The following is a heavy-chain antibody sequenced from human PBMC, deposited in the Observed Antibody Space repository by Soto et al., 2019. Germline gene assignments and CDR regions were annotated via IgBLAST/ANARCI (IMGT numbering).Heavy chain of an antibody. CDR3: ARRDLGYCSSTSCPEYFQH. D-gene: IGHD2-2*01. J-gene: IGHJ1*01. V-gene: IGHV1-2*04. CDR1: GYTFTGYY. CDR2: INPNSGGT. Sequence: ASVKVSCKASGYTFTGYYMHWVRQAPGQGLEWMGWINPNSGGTNYAQKFQGWVTMTRDTSISTAYMELSRLRSDDTAVYYCARRDLGYCSSTSCPEYFQHWGQGTLVTVSS.